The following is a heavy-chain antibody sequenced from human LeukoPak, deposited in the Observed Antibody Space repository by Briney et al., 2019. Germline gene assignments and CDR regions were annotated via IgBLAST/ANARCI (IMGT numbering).Heavy chain of an antibody. D-gene: IGHD2-2*01. CDR1: GYTFTSYG. CDR2: ISTYNVNT. V-gene: IGHV1-18*01. Sequence: ASVKVSCKASGYTFTSYGISWLRQAPGQGLEWMGWISTYNVNTKYAQKFQGRVTMTTDTSTSTAYMELRSLRSDDTAVYYCARDREDCTSCFYYWDQGTLVTVSS. CDR3: ARDREDCTSCFYY. J-gene: IGHJ4*02.